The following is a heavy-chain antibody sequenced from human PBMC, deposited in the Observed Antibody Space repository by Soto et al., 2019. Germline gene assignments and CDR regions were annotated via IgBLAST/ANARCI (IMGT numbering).Heavy chain of an antibody. CDR1: GGSISSSSYY. V-gene: IGHV4-39*01. CDR2: IYYSGST. CDR3: ARPVNIHSSSSRHWFDP. Sequence: QLQLQESGPGLVKPSETLSLTCTVSGGSISSSSYYWGWIRQPPGKGLEWIGSIYYSGSTYYNPSLKSRVTISVDTSKNQFSLKLSSVTAADTAVYYCARPVNIHSSSSRHWFDPWGQGTLVTVSS. J-gene: IGHJ5*02. D-gene: IGHD6-13*01.